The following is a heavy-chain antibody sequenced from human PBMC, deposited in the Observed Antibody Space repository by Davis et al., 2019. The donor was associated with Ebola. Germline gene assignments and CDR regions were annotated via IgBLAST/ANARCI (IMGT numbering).Heavy chain of an antibody. J-gene: IGHJ4*02. CDR2: MYYSGST. D-gene: IGHD6-25*01. CDR1: GGSISSHY. V-gene: IGHV4-59*11. CDR3: ARGGGSGGY. Sequence: SETLSLTCTVSGGSISSHYWSWIRQSPGKGLEWIGYMYYSGSTNYNPSLKSRVTISVDTSKNQFSLKLSSVTAADTAVYYCARGGGSGGYWGQGTLVTVSS.